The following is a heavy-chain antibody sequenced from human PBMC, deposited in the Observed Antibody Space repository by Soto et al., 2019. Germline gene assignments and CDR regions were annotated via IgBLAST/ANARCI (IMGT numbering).Heavy chain of an antibody. D-gene: IGHD3-3*01. V-gene: IGHV3-30*18. Sequence: GGSLRLSCAASGFTFSSYGMHWVRQAPGKGLEWVAVISYDGSNKYYADSVKGRFTISRDNSKNTLYLQMNSLRAEDTAVYYCAKDLDYDFWSGYCDYWGQGTLVTVSS. CDR1: GFTFSSYG. J-gene: IGHJ4*02. CDR2: ISYDGSNK. CDR3: AKDLDYDFWSGYCDY.